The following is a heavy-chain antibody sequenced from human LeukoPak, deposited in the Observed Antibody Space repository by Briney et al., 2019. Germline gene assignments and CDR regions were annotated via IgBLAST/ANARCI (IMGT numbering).Heavy chain of an antibody. V-gene: IGHV3-30*18. CDR3: AKDIWRGSYFDY. D-gene: IGHD1-26*01. J-gene: IGHJ4*02. Sequence: GGSLRLSCAASGFIFSIYGMHWVRQAPGKGLEWVAVIAYDGSNEYYAGSVKGRFTISRDNSKNTLYLQMNSLRAEDTAVYFCAKDIWRGSYFDYWGQGTLVTVSS. CDR2: IAYDGSNE. CDR1: GFIFSIYG.